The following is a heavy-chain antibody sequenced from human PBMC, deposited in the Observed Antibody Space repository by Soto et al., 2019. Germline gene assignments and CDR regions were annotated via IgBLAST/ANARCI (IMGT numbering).Heavy chain of an antibody. V-gene: IGHV5-10-1*01. CDR1: GYSFTSYW. Sequence: GESLKISCKGSGYSFTSYWISWVRQMPGKGLEWMGRIDPSDSYTNYSPSFQGHVTISADKSISTAYLHMDSLRAEDTAVYYCAKDRDYPRDYFHYWGQGTLVTVSS. CDR3: AKDRDYPRDYFHY. J-gene: IGHJ4*02. D-gene: IGHD3-10*01. CDR2: IDPSDSYT.